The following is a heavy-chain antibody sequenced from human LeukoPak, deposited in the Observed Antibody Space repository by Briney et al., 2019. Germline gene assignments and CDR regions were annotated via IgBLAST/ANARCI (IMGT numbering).Heavy chain of an antibody. D-gene: IGHD3-3*01. V-gene: IGHV1-2*02. Sequence: GASVKVSCKASGYTFTSYDINWVRQATGQGLEWMGWINPNSGGTNYAQKFQGRVTMTRDTSISTAYMELSRLRSDDTAVYYCASANYDFWSGYFAHAGYYFDYWGLGTLVTVSS. CDR3: ASANYDFWSGYFAHAGYYFDY. CDR1: GYTFTSYD. J-gene: IGHJ4*02. CDR2: INPNSGGT.